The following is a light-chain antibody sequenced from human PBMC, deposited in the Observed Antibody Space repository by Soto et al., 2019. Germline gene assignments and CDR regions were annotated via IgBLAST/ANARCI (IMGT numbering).Light chain of an antibody. J-gene: IGLJ3*02. CDR2: LEGSGSY. CDR1: SGHSSYI. CDR3: ETWDSNNSWV. V-gene: IGLV4-60*02. Sequence: QSVLTQSSSASASLGSSVKLTCTLSSGHSSYIIAWHQQQPGKAPRYLMKLEGSGSYNKGSGVPDRFSGSSSGADRYLTISNLQFEDEADYYCETWDSNNSWVFGGGTKLTVL.